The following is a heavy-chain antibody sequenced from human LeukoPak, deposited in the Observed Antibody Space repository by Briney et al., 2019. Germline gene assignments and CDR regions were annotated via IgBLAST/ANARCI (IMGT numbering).Heavy chain of an antibody. Sequence: SGGSLRLSCAVPGFTFSSYSLNWVRQAPGKGREWVSYIRRDNSATYHADSVKGRFTISRDNAKNSLYLQMKSLRAEDTAVYYCAREGSGSYLDYWGQGTLVTISS. CDR3: AREGSGSYLDY. J-gene: IGHJ4*02. CDR1: GFTFSSYS. CDR2: IRRDNSAT. V-gene: IGHV3-48*04. D-gene: IGHD1-26*01.